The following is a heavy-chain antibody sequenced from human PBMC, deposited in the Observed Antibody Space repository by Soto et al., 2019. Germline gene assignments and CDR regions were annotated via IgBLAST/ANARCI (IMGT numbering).Heavy chain of an antibody. CDR3: ARGGRYCSSTSCYVPYYYGMDV. V-gene: IGHV4-34*01. D-gene: IGHD2-2*01. Sequence: SETLSLTCAVYGGSFSCYYWSWIRQPPGKGLEWIGEINHSGSTNYNPSLKSRVTISVDTSKNQFSLKLSSVTAADTAVYYCARGGRYCSSTSCYVPYYYGMDVWGQGTTVTVSS. J-gene: IGHJ6*02. CDR2: INHSGST. CDR1: GGSFSCYY.